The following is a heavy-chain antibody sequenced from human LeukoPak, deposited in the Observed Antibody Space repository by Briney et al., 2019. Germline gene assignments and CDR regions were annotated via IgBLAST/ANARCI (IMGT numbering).Heavy chain of an antibody. CDR3: AKEAYYYGSGSYPHFDY. D-gene: IGHD3-10*01. CDR1: GFTFSSYA. Sequence: GGSLRLSCAASGFTFSSYAMSWVRQAPGKGLEWVSAISGSGGSTYYADSVKGRFTISRDNSKNTLYLQMNSLRAEDTAVYYCAKEAYYYGSGSYPHFDYWGQGTLVTVSS. V-gene: IGHV3-23*01. CDR2: ISGSGGST. J-gene: IGHJ4*02.